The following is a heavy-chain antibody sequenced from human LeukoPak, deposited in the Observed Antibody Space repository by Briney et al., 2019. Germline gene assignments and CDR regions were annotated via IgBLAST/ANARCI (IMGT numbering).Heavy chain of an antibody. D-gene: IGHD3-10*01. CDR1: GFTFSTYW. J-gene: IGHJ4*02. V-gene: IGHV3-74*01. CDR2: ISTDGSVT. CDR3: ARIGGSGSYSGHYFDH. Sequence: GGSLRLSCAASGFTFSTYWMHWVRRAPGKGLVWVSRISTDGSVTSYADSVKGRFTISRDNATNTMYLQMNSLRAEDTAVYYCARIGGSGSYSGHYFDHWGQGTLVTVSS.